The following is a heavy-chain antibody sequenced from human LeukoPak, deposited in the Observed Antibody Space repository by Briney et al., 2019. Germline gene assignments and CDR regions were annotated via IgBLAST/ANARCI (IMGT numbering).Heavy chain of an antibody. CDR2: KYARGSS. J-gene: IGHJ3*02. CDR3: ARGRYCSADICTGGDSFDI. CDR1: GGSISNYY. D-gene: IGHD2-15*01. Sequence: PSETLSLTCTISGGSISNYYWSWIRQPAGKGLEWIGRKYARGSSNYNPPVQSRVTMSVDTSKNQFSLKLRSVTAADTAVYYCARGRYCSADICTGGDSFDIWGQGTMVSVSP. V-gene: IGHV4-4*07.